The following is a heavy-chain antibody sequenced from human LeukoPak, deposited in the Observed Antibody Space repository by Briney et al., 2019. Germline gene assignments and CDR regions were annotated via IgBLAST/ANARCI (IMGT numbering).Heavy chain of an antibody. J-gene: IGHJ4*02. CDR1: GYTFTSYD. CDR3: ARGDSSGYSTFDY. Sequence: ASVKVSCKASGYTFTSYDINWVRQATGQGLEWMGWMNPNSGNTGYAQKFQGRVTMTRNTSISTAYMELSSQRSGDTAVYYCARGDSSGYSTFDYWGQGTLVTVSS. D-gene: IGHD3-22*01. V-gene: IGHV1-8*01. CDR2: MNPNSGNT.